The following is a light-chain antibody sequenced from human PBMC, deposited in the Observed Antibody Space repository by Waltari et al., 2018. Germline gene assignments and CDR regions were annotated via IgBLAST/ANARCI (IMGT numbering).Light chain of an antibody. V-gene: IGKV1-39*01. CDR2: ATS. J-gene: IGKJ4*01. CDR3: QQSYAIPLT. Sequence: DIQMTQSPSSLSASVGARVTITCRARQNINNYLNWYHQTPGKAPKLLIYATSNLQSGVPSRFSGSGSGTGFTLTICSLHPEGLATYDCQQSYAIPLTFGGGTKVEI. CDR1: QNINNY.